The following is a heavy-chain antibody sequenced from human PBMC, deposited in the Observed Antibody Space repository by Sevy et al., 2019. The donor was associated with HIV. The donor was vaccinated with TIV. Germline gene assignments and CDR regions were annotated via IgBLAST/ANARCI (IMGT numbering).Heavy chain of an antibody. J-gene: IGHJ4*02. CDR2: IWSDGAYQ. CDR1: GFSFSNYA. V-gene: IGHV3-33*01. D-gene: IGHD3-10*01. CDR3: ARGGYYYGNAAYYALDS. Sequence: GGSLRLSCAATGFSFSNYAMHWVCQAPGKGMESVAIIWSDGAYQYHGDSVKGRFTISRDNSKNTLYLQMNNVRVEDTAVYYCARGGYYYGNAAYYALDSWGQGTLVTVSS.